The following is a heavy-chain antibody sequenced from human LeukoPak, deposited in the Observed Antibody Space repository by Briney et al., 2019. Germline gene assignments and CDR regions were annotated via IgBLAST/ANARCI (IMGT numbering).Heavy chain of an antibody. V-gene: IGHV3-30*18. J-gene: IGHJ4*02. CDR2: ISYDGSNK. D-gene: IGHD3-10*01. Sequence: PGGSLRLSCAPSGFTFSSYGMHWVRQAPGKGLEWVAVISYDGSNKYYADSVKGRFTISRDNSKNTLYLQMNSLRAEDTAVYYCAKDLWFGELFGYWGQGTLVTVSS. CDR1: GFTFSSYG. CDR3: AKDLWFGELFGY.